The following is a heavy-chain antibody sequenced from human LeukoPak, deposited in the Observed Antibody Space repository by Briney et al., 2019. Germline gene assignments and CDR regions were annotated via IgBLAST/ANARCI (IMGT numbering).Heavy chain of an antibody. CDR3: ARDFSSSSTVYYYYYMDV. Sequence: PSETLSLTCNVSGVSISSSSYYWGWIRQPPGKGLEWIGTISYSGTTYYSPSLKSRVTISLDTSKNQFSLKLSSVTAADTAIYYCARDFSSSSTVYYYYYMDVWGKGTTVTVSS. CDR2: ISYSGTT. V-gene: IGHV4-39*07. CDR1: GVSISSSSYY. D-gene: IGHD6-6*01. J-gene: IGHJ6*03.